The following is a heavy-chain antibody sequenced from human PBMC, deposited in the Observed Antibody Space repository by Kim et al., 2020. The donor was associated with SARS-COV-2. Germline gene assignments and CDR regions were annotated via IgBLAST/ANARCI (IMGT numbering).Heavy chain of an antibody. V-gene: IGHV3-21*01. CDR3: ARARAVAGFFDY. Sequence: GGSLRLSCAASGFTFSSYSMNWVRQAPGKGLEWVSSISSSYIYYADSVKGRFTISRDNAKNSLYLQMNSLRAEDTAVYYCARARAVAGFFDYWGQGTLVTVSS. CDR2: ISSSYI. D-gene: IGHD6-19*01. J-gene: IGHJ4*02. CDR1: GFTFSSYS.